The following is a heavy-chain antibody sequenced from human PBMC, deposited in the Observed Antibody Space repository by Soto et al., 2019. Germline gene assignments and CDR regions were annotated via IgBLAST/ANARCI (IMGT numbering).Heavy chain of an antibody. V-gene: IGHV3-23*01. J-gene: IGHJ5*02. Sequence: GSLRLSCAASGFTFGTTDMSWVRQAPGEGLEWVSTIDGSGGITYYADSVKGRFTISRDNSRNTVYLQMNSLRGDDTALYYCVKNSGWFNTWGQGALVTFSS. CDR2: IDGSGGIT. CDR1: GFTFGTTD. CDR3: VKNSGWFNT. D-gene: IGHD3-10*01.